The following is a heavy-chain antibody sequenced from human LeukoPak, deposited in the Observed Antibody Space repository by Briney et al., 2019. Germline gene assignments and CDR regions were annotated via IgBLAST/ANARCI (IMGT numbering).Heavy chain of an antibody. Sequence: PSETLSLTCTVSGGSISSSNWWSWVRQPPGKGLEWIGYVDHRGSTEYNPSLRSRVTMSVDMSKNSFSLELSAGTAADTAVYYCARGSAYYSFERSKRVPWGFDYWGQGSLVIVSS. CDR3: ARGSAYYSFERSKRVPWGFDY. J-gene: IGHJ4*02. CDR1: GGSISSSNW. CDR2: VDHRGST. D-gene: IGHD4-11*01. V-gene: IGHV4-4*02.